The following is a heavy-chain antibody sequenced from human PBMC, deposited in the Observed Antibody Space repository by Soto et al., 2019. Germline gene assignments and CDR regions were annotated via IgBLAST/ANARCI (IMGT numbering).Heavy chain of an antibody. D-gene: IGHD6-13*01. J-gene: IGHJ4*02. Sequence: QVQLVQSGTEVKKPGASVKVSCKASGYTFTSFGIGWVRQAPGQGLEWMGWINVYNGNTYYVQKLEGRVTMTTDTATRTTYMDLRSLRSDDTGVDYCARVPFSSSWYGVDYWGQGTLITVPS. CDR2: INVYNGNT. V-gene: IGHV1-18*01. CDR1: GYTFTSFG. CDR3: ARVPFSSSWYGVDY.